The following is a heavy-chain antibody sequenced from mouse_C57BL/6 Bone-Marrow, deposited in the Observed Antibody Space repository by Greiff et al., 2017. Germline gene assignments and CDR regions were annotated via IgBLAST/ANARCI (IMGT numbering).Heavy chain of an antibody. V-gene: IGHV14-2*01. J-gene: IGHJ3*01. CDR2: IDPEDGET. Sequence: VQLQQSGAELVKPGASVKLSCTASGFNIKDYYMHWVRQRTEQGLEWIGRIDPEDGETKYAPKFQGKATLTADTSSNTAYLQLSSLTSEDTAVYYCARDGYRAYWGQGTLVTVSA. CDR3: ARDGYRAY. CDR1: GFNIKDYY. D-gene: IGHD2-3*01.